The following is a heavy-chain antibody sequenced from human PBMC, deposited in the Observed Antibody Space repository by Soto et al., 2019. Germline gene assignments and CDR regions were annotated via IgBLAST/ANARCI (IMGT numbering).Heavy chain of an antibody. V-gene: IGHV3-23*01. D-gene: IGHD3-10*01. J-gene: IGHJ5*02. Sequence: PGGSLRLSCAASGFTFSSYAMSWVRLAPGKGLDWVSAISGSGGSTYYADSVKGRFTISRDNSKYTLYLQMNSLRAEDTAVYYCAKDPTTWFGELFSWFDPWGQGTLVTVSS. CDR1: GFTFSSYA. CDR3: AKDPTTWFGELFSWFDP. CDR2: ISGSGGST.